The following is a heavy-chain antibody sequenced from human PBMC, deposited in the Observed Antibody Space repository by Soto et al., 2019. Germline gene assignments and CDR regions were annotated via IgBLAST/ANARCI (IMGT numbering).Heavy chain of an antibody. CDR1: GFTFSNYA. CDR2: IASDGKDK. V-gene: IGHV3-30*18. Sequence: QVQLVESGGGVVQPGRSLKLSCAASGFTFSNYAIHWVRQAPGKGLEWVAVIASDGKDKRYADSVKGRFTISRDNSKNTVYLQMNSLRGEDTTVYYGAKDRARAAADYYFDYWGKGSLVTVSS. J-gene: IGHJ4*02. D-gene: IGHD6-13*01. CDR3: AKDRARAAADYYFDY.